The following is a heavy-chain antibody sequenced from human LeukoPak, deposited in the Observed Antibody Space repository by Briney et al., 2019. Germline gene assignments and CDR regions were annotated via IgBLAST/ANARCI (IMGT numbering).Heavy chain of an antibody. Sequence: GGSLRLSCAASGFTFSSYGMHWVRQAPGKGLEWVAVISYDGSNKYYADSVKGRFTISRDNSKNTLYLQMNSLRAEDTAVYYCARDLRPLITMVRGVIIPRGIDYWGQGTLVTVSS. D-gene: IGHD3-10*01. CDR3: ARDLRPLITMVRGVIIPRGIDY. J-gene: IGHJ4*02. CDR1: GFTFSSYG. CDR2: ISYDGSNK. V-gene: IGHV3-30*19.